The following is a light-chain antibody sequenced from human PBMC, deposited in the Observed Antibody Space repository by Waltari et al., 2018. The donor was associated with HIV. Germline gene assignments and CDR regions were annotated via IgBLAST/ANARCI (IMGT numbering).Light chain of an antibody. CDR3: RGWETDSDHVI. V-gene: IGLV3-21*01. CDR2: YDS. Sequence: SYLLTQPPSASVVPGKTASFTCGGNKIGSKNLNWYQQKPGQAPVLVISYDSDRPSGIPERFAGSNTGSAATLTISGVEAGDEADYYCRGWETDSDHVIFGGGNKLTVL. J-gene: IGLJ2*01. CDR1: KIGSKN.